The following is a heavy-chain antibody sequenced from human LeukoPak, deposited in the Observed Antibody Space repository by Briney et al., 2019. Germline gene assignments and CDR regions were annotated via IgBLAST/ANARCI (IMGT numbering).Heavy chain of an antibody. D-gene: IGHD2/OR15-2a*01. V-gene: IGHV3-30*02. J-gene: IGHJ4*02. CDR1: GFTFDCCG. CDR2: IRYDGSDK. Sequence: GGSLTLSCAASGFTFDCCGMHWVRQAPGKGLEWVAFIRYDGSDKFYADSVKGRFTISRDNSKNTLYLQMNSLRVEDTAVYYCRDPFDYWGQGTLVTVSS. CDR3: RDPFDY.